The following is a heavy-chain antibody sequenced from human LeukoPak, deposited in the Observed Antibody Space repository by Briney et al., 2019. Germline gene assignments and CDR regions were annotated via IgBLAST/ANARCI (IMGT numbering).Heavy chain of an antibody. CDR2: IYTSGST. D-gene: IGHD3-22*01. CDR3: ARDYYDSSGYPFCDY. CDR1: GGSISSYY. J-gene: IGHJ4*02. V-gene: IGHV4-4*07. Sequence: SETLSLTCTVSGGSISSYYWSWIRQPAGKGLEWIGRIYTSGSTTYNPSLKSRVTMSADTSKNQLSLKLSSVTAADTAVYYCARDYYDSSGYPFCDYWGQGTLVAVSS.